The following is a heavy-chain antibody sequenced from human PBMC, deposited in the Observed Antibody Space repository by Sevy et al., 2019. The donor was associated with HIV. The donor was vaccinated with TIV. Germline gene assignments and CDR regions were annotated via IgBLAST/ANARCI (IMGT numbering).Heavy chain of an antibody. J-gene: IGHJ4*02. Sequence: ASLKVSCKASGFTFTSSAVQWVRQARGQRLEWIGWIVVGSGNTNYAQKFQERVTITRDMSTSTAYMELSSLRSEDTAVYYCAAAPDYYDSSGYYSLFDYCGQGTLVTVSS. V-gene: IGHV1-58*01. CDR1: GFTFTSSA. CDR3: AAAPDYYDSSGYYSLFDY. D-gene: IGHD3-22*01. CDR2: IVVGSGNT.